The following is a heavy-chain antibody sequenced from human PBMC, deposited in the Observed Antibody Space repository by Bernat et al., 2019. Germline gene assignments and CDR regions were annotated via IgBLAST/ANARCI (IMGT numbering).Heavy chain of an antibody. CDR3: ARGASSSAFAFDF. Sequence: QVQLQQWGAGLLKPSETLSLTCAVYGGSFCGYYWTWVRQSPGKGLEWIGEINHSGSTNYNPSLKSRVTISVDSSKNQFSLKLSSVTAADTAVYYCARGASSSAFAFDFWGQGTPVTVSS. V-gene: IGHV4-34*01. D-gene: IGHD3-10*01. CDR1: GGSFCGYY. CDR2: INHSGST. J-gene: IGHJ4*02.